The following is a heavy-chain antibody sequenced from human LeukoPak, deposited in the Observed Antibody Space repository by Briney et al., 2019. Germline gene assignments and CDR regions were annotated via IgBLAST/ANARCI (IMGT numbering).Heavy chain of an antibody. CDR1: GGSISSSSYY. Sequence: PSSETLSLTCTVSGGSISSSSYYWGWIRQAPGKGLEWVGRTRNKANSYTTEYAASVKGRFTIARDDSKNTLYLQMNSRKSEDTAVYYCTTIRGFCGGRSCLGYWGQGTLVTVSS. V-gene: IGHV3-72*01. D-gene: IGHD2-15*01. J-gene: IGHJ4*02. CDR2: TRNKANSYTT. CDR3: TTIRGFCGGRSCLGY.